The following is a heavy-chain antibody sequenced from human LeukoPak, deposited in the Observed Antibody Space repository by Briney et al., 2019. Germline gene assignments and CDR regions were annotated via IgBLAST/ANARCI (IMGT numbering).Heavy chain of an antibody. D-gene: IGHD3-10*01. V-gene: IGHV3-7*01. CDR1: GFTFSSYW. J-gene: IGHJ4*02. CDR2: IKQDGSEN. Sequence: GGSLRLSCAASGFTFSSYWMSWVPQAPGKGLEWVANIKQDGSENYYVDSVKGRFTISRDNAKNSLYLQMNSLRAEDTAVYYCASYGSGPPVDYWGQGTLVTVSS. CDR3: ASYGSGPPVDY.